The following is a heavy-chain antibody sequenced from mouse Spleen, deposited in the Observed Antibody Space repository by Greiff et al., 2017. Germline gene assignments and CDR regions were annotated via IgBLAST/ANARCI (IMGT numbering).Heavy chain of an antibody. CDR2: IRNKANGYTT. CDR3: ARGKLGRGGYFDV. CDR1: GFTFTDYY. D-gene: IGHD4-1*01. J-gene: IGHJ1*01. V-gene: IGHV7-3*01. Sequence: EVQVVESGGGLVQPGGSLSLSCAASGFTFTDYYMSWVRQPPGKALEWLGFIRNKANGYTTEYSASVKGRFTISRDNSQSILYLQMNALRAEDSATYYCARGKLGRGGYFDVWGAGTTVTVSS.